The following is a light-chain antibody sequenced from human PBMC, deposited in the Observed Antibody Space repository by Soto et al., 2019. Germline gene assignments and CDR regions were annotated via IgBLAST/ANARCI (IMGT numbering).Light chain of an antibody. J-gene: IGLJ2*01. CDR1: SSDVGGYNY. Sequence: QSALTQPASVSGSPGQSITISCTGTSSDVGGYNYVSWYQQHPGKAPKLMIYDVSNRPSGVSNRFSGSKSGNTASLIISGLQAEDEADYYCRSYTSSSTDVVFGGGTKLTVL. V-gene: IGLV2-14*01. CDR3: RSYTSSSTDVV. CDR2: DVS.